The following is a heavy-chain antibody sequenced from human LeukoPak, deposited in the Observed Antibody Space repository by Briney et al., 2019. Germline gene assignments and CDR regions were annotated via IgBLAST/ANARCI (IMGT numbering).Heavy chain of an antibody. D-gene: IGHD6-13*01. J-gene: IGHJ4*02. CDR2: IYHSGST. Sequence: SETLSLTCAVSGGSISSSNWWSWVRQPPGKGLEWIGEIYHSGSTNYNPSLKSRVTFSVDTSKNHFSLKVTSMTAADTGVYYCARSLPGAIGAADFWGQGTLVTVSA. CDR3: ARSLPGAIGAADF. CDR1: GGSISSSNW. V-gene: IGHV4-4*02.